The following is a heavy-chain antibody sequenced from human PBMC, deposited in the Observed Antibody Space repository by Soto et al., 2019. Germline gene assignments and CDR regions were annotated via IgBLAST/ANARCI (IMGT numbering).Heavy chain of an antibody. CDR3: AREGCSGGSCYSEAPV. CDR2: ISYDGSNK. D-gene: IGHD2-15*01. Sequence: QVQLVESGGGVVQPGRSLRLSCAASGLTFSGYAIHWVRQAPGKGLEWVAVISYDGSNKYYADSVKGRFTISRDNYKNTLYLQMNSLRAEDTAVYYCAREGCSGGSCYSEAPVWGQGTLVTVSS. V-gene: IGHV3-30-3*01. CDR1: GLTFSGYA. J-gene: IGHJ4*02.